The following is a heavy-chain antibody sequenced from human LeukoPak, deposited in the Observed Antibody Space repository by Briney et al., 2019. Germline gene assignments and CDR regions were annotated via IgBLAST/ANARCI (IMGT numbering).Heavy chain of an antibody. Sequence: GASAKVSCKASGYTFTSYDINWVRQATGQGLEWMGWMNPNSGNTGYAQKFQGRVTMTRNTSISTAYKELSSLRSEDTAVYYCARDFDWLLSTDYWGQGTLVTVSS. D-gene: IGHD3-9*01. V-gene: IGHV1-8*01. CDR2: MNPNSGNT. CDR3: ARDFDWLLSTDY. J-gene: IGHJ4*02. CDR1: GYTFTSYD.